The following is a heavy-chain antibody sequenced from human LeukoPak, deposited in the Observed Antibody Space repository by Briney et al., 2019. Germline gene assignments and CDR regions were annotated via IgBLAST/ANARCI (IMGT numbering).Heavy chain of an antibody. CDR1: GYSFTSYH. CDR3: ARDSSGWSVDY. CDR2: INPSGGST. V-gene: IGHV1-46*01. D-gene: IGHD6-19*01. J-gene: IGHJ4*02. Sequence: ASVKVSCKASGYSFTSYHMHRVRQAPGQGLEWMGIINPSGGSTNYAQEFQDRVTMTRDTSTSTVYMELSSLRFEDTAVYYCARDSSGWSVDYWGQGTLVTVSS.